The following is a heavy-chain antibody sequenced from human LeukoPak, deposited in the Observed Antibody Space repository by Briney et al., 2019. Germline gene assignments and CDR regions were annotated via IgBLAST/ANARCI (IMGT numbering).Heavy chain of an antibody. CDR2: IIPTLGIA. V-gene: IGHV1-69*04. J-gene: IGHJ4*02. CDR3: ARDNDYGDHVYYY. CDR1: GGTFSSYT. Sequence: SVKVSCKASGGTFSSYTISWVRQAPGQGLEWMGRIIPTLGIANYAQKFQGRVTITADRSTSTAYMELSSLRSEDTAVYYCARDNDYGDHVYYYWGQGTLVIVSS. D-gene: IGHD4-17*01.